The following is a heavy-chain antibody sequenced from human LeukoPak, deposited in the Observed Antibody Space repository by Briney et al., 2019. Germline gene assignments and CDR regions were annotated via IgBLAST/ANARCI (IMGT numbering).Heavy chain of an antibody. V-gene: IGHV4-38-2*02. CDR1: GYSISSGYY. J-gene: IGHJ6*03. Sequence: SETLSLTCTVSGYSISSGYYWGWIRQPPGKGLEWIGSIYHSGSTYHNPSLKSRVTISVDTSKNQFSLKLSSVTAADTAVYYCARDRTVVVAATTYYYYYYMDVWGKGTTVTISS. CDR2: IYHSGST. CDR3: ARDRTVVVAATTYYYYYYMDV. D-gene: IGHD2-15*01.